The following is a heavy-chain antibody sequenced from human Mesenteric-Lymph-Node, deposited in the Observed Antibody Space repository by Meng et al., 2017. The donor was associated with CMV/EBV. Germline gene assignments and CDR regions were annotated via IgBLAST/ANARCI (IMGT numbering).Heavy chain of an antibody. CDR2: INHSGST. CDR3: ARRYSYGLCDY. Sequence: SLTCAVYGGSFSGYYWSWIRQPPGKGLEWIGEINHSGSTNYNPSLKSRVTISVDTSKNQFSLKLSSVTAADTAVYYCARRYSYGLCDYWGQGTLVTV. V-gene: IGHV4-34*01. J-gene: IGHJ4*02. CDR1: GGSFSGYY. D-gene: IGHD5-18*01.